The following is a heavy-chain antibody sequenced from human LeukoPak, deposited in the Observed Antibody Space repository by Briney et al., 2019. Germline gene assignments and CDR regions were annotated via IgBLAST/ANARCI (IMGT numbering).Heavy chain of an antibody. D-gene: IGHD7-27*01. CDR2: INHSGST. CDR1: GGSFSGYY. V-gene: IGHV4-34*01. J-gene: IGHJ3*02. CDR3: ARQMYVWGLSAFDI. Sequence: SETLSLTCAVYGGSFSGYYWSWIRQPPGKGQEWIGEINHSGSTNYNPSLKSRVTISVDTSKNQFSLKLSSVTAADTAVYYCARQMYVWGLSAFDIWGQGAMVTVSS.